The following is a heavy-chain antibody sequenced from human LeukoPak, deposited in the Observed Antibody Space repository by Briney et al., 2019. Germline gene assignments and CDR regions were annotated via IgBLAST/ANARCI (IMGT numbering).Heavy chain of an antibody. CDR3: ASRSGSYFLN. CDR1: GFTFSSYS. V-gene: IGHV3-21*01. CDR2: ISTGSHYI. J-gene: IGHJ4*02. D-gene: IGHD1-26*01. Sequence: GESLKISCAASGFTFSSYSMNWVRQAPGKGLEWVAFISTGSHYIYYADSVKGRFTISRDNAKNSLYLQMNSLRAEDTAVYYCASRSGSYFLNWGQGALVTVSS.